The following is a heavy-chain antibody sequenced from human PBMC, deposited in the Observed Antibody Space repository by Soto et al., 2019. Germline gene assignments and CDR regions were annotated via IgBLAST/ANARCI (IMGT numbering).Heavy chain of an antibody. CDR2: INLNSGGT. CDR3: ARGGDTAMVYHGMDV. J-gene: IGHJ6*02. CDR1: GYSFNGYF. D-gene: IGHD5-18*01. Sequence: ASVKVSCKASGYSFNGYFTQWVRQAPGQGLEWMGWINLNSGGTNYAQKFQGRVTMTRDTSISTAYMELSRLRSDDTAVYYCARGGDTAMVYHGMDVWGQGTTVTVSS. V-gene: IGHV1-2*02.